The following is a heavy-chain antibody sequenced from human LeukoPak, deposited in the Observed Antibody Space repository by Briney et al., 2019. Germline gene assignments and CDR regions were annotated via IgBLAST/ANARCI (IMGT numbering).Heavy chain of an antibody. CDR3: ARDYYDSSGYTYFQH. V-gene: IGHV4-61*02. J-gene: IGHJ1*01. D-gene: IGHD3-22*01. CDR1: GGSISSGSYY. Sequence: SETLSLTCTVSGGSISSGSYYWSWIRQPAGKGLEWIGRIYTSGSTNYNPSLKSRVTISVDTSKNQFSLKLSSVTAADTAVYYCARDYYDSSGYTYFQHWGQGTLVTVSS. CDR2: IYTSGST.